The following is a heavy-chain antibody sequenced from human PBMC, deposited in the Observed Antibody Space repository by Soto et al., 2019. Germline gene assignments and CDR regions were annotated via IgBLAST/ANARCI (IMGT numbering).Heavy chain of an antibody. D-gene: IGHD6-13*01. J-gene: IGHJ4*02. Sequence: NPSETLSLTCAVYGGSFSGYYWSWIRQPPGKGLEWIGEINHSGSTNYNPSLKSRVTISVDTSKNQFSLKLSSVTAADTAVYYCARGYSSSWYGTHFDYWGQGTLVTVSS. CDR2: INHSGST. V-gene: IGHV4-34*01. CDR3: ARGYSSSWYGTHFDY. CDR1: GGSFSGYY.